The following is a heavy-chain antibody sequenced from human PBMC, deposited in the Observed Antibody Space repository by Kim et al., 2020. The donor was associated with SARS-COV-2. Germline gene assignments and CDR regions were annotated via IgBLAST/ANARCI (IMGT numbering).Heavy chain of an antibody. Sequence: GGSLRLSCAASGFTFSSYSMNWVRQAPGKGLEWVSSISSSSSYIYYADSVKGRFTISRDNAKNSLYLQMNSLRAEDTAVYYCARDIMVYDTRPFYYYYYGMDVWGQGTTVTVPS. D-gene: IGHD2-8*01. J-gene: IGHJ6*02. CDR2: ISSSSSYI. CDR3: ARDIMVYDTRPFYYYYYGMDV. CDR1: GFTFSSYS. V-gene: IGHV3-21*01.